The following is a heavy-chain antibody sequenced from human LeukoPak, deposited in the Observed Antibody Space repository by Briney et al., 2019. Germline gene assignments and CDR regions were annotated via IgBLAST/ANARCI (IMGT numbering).Heavy chain of an antibody. V-gene: IGHV1-18*04. D-gene: IGHD6-13*01. CDR2: ISAYNGNT. J-gene: IGHJ4*02. CDR3: ARDLAAAGTSGY. Sequence: ASAKVSCKASGYTFTSYGISWVRQAPGQGLEWMGWISAYNGNTNYAQKLQGRVTMTTDTSTSTAYMELRSLRSDDTAVYYCARDLAAAGTSGYWGQGTLVTVSS. CDR1: GYTFTSYG.